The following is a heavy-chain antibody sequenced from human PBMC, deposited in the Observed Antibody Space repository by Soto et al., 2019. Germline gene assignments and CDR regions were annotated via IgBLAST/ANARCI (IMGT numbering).Heavy chain of an antibody. Sequence: GSLRLSCAASGFPFSFYSMNWVRQAPGKGLEWISYITSTSSAINYADSVRGRFTISRDNAMRSLFLHMNSLRDEDTAVYYCARDGKGAAYTHGPYYFDYWGQGALVTLSS. CDR3: ARDGKGAAYTHGPYYFDY. J-gene: IGHJ4*02. D-gene: IGHD1-1*01. V-gene: IGHV3-48*02. CDR2: ITSTSSAI. CDR1: GFPFSFYS.